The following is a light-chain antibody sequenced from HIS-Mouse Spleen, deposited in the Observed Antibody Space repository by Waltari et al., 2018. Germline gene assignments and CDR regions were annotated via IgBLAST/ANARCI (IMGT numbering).Light chain of an antibody. CDR3: CSYAGSSTLV. CDR1: SSDVGSYNL. Sequence: QSALTQPASVSGSPGQSITISCTGTSSDVGSYNLVSWYQQHPGKAPKPMIYEGSKRPSGVSNRFPCSKSGNTASLTISGLQAEDEADYYCCSYAGSSTLVFGGGTKLTVL. CDR2: EGS. V-gene: IGLV2-23*01. J-gene: IGLJ2*01.